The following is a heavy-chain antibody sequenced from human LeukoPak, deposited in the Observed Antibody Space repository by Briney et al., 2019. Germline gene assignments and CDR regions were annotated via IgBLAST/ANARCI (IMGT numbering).Heavy chain of an antibody. V-gene: IGHV3-33*08. Sequence: GGSLRLSCAASGFTVKSYYMNWVRQAPGKGLEWVAVIWFDGSNKYYADSVKGRFTISRDNSKNPLYLQMNSLGAEDTAVYYCARSPYSSGWPFDYWGQGTLVTVSS. D-gene: IGHD6-19*01. CDR3: ARSPYSSGWPFDY. J-gene: IGHJ4*02. CDR1: GFTVKSYY. CDR2: IWFDGSNK.